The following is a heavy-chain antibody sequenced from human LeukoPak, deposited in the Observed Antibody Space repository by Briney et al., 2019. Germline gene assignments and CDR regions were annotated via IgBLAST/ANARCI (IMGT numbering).Heavy chain of an antibody. Sequence: DSLKDSCKLSAYTFPEHYMHWVRHTPVQWFDWMGWINPNSGDTNYAQKFQGRVTMTRDTSISTAHIELSSLRSDDTAVYYCARANFLYCSSTTCLFDYWGQGTLVIVSS. CDR1: AYTFPEHY. CDR2: INPNSGDT. D-gene: IGHD2-2*01. CDR3: ARANFLYCSSTTCLFDY. J-gene: IGHJ4*02. V-gene: IGHV1-2*02.